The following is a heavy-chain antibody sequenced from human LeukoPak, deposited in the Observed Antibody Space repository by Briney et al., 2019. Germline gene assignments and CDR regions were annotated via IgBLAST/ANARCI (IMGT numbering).Heavy chain of an antibody. J-gene: IGHJ4*02. V-gene: IGHV3-74*01. CDR2: INSDGTST. CDR3: ACEVCSSGSCFLGH. D-gene: IGHD2-15*01. Sequence: AGSLRLSCAASGLTFSAYWRHCVRQVPGKGLMWVSRINSDGTSTTYADSVKGRFTLSRENAKNTVYLQMNSLSAEDTAVYFCACEVCSSGSCFLGHWGQGTLVTVSS. CDR1: GLTFSAYW.